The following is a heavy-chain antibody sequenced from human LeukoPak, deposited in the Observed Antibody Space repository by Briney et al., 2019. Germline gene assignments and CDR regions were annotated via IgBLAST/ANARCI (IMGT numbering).Heavy chain of an antibody. V-gene: IGHV3-48*03. D-gene: IGHD3-10*02. CDR2: ISSSGSTI. CDR1: GFTFSSYE. CDR3: AELGITMIGGV. J-gene: IGHJ6*04. Sequence: GGSLRLSCAASGFTFSSYEMNWVRQAPGKGLEWVSYISSSGSTIYYADSVKSRFTISRDNAKNSLYLQMNSLRAEDTAVYYCAELGITMIGGVWGKGTTVTISS.